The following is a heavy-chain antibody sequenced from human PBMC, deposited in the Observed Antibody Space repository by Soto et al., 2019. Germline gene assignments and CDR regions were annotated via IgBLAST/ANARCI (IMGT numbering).Heavy chain of an antibody. CDR2: IYWADDK. D-gene: IGHD1-26*01. CDR1: GFSITGNGEG. CDR3: AHRHELGSFDI. V-gene: IGHV2-5*02. J-gene: IGHJ3*02. Sequence: SGPTLVNPTQTLTLTCTFSGFSITGNGEGVGWIRQPPGKALEWLALIYWADDKRYSPSLRNRLTITLDNSKDQVVLTMTNMDPVDTATYYCAHRHELGSFDIWGQGTQVTVSS.